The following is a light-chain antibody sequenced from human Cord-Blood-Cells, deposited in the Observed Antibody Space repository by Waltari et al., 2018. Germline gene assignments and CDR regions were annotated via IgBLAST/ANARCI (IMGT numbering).Light chain of an antibody. V-gene: IGKV3-15*01. Sequence: EIVMTQSPATLSVSPGERATLSCRASQSVSSNLAWYQQKPGQAPRLLIYGASTRATGIPARVSGSESGTEFTLTISSLQSEDFAVYYCQQYKNWPPITFGQGTRLEIK. J-gene: IGKJ5*01. CDR3: QQYKNWPPIT. CDR2: GAS. CDR1: QSVSSN.